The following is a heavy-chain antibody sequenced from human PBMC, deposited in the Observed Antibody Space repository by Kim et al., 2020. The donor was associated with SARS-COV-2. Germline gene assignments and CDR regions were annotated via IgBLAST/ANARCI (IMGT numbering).Heavy chain of an antibody. CDR3: ARLVRLYDSSGP. V-gene: IGHV5-10-1*01. J-gene: IGHJ5*02. Sequence: GESLKISCKGSGYSFTSYWISWVRQMPGKGLEWMGRIDPSDSYTNYSPSFQGHVTISADKSINTAYLQWSSLKASDTAMYYCARLVRLYDSSGPWGQGTLVTVSS. D-gene: IGHD3-22*01. CDR1: GYSFTSYW. CDR2: IDPSDSYT.